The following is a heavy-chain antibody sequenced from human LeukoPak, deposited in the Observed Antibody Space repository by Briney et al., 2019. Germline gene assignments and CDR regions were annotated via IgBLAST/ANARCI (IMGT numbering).Heavy chain of an antibody. J-gene: IGHJ3*02. CDR2: IYSSVST. Sequence: PSETLSLTCTVSGDSINDHYGSWIRQPPGEGLEWIAYIYSSVSTNYNPSLKSRVTISVDTSKNQFSLKLSSVTAADTAVYYCARGIMKQLVGGGAFDIWGQGTMVTVSS. V-gene: IGHV4-4*09. CDR3: ARGIMKQLVGGGAFDI. CDR1: GDSINDHY. D-gene: IGHD6-6*01.